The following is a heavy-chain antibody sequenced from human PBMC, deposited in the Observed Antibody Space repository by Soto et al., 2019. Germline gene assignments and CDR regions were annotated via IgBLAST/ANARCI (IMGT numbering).Heavy chain of an antibody. CDR1: GFTFSSYA. V-gene: IGHV3-23*01. CDR2: ISGSGGST. D-gene: IGHD4-17*01. CDR3: EGGYGDYLNAFDI. Sequence: EVQLLESGGGLVQPGGSLRLSCAASGFTFSSYAISWVRQAPGKGLEWVSAISGSGGSTYYADSVKGRFNISRDNSKNTLYLQMNSLRAEDTAVYYCEGGYGDYLNAFDIWGQGTMVTVSS. J-gene: IGHJ3*02.